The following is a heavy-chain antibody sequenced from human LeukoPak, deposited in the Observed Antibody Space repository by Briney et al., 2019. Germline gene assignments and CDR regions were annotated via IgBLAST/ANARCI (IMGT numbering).Heavy chain of an antibody. Sequence: SETLSLTCSVSGGSISSSSSYWGWIRQPPGKGLEWIGSIYYSGSSFDNPALKSRVTISVDTSKNQFSLKLSSVTAADTAVYYCARGEYYYGSGSYRFFDPWGQGTLVTVSS. CDR2: IYYSGSS. CDR1: GGSISSSSSY. D-gene: IGHD3-10*01. J-gene: IGHJ5*02. CDR3: ARGEYYYGSGSYRFFDP. V-gene: IGHV4-39*01.